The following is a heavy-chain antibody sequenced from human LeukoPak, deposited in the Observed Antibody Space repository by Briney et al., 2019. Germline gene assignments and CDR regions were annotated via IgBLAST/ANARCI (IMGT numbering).Heavy chain of an antibody. CDR2: IWYDGSNK. V-gene: IGHV3-33*06. D-gene: IGHD2-8*01. J-gene: IGHJ6*03. CDR3: AKTQEDIVLMVYARYYYYYMDV. CDR1: GFTFSGYG. Sequence: GGSLRLSCAASGFTFSGYGMHWVRQAPGKGLEWVAVIWYDGSNKYYADSVKGRFTISRDNSKNTLYLQMNSLRAEDTAVYYCAKTQEDIVLMVYARYYYYYMDVWGKGTTVTVSS.